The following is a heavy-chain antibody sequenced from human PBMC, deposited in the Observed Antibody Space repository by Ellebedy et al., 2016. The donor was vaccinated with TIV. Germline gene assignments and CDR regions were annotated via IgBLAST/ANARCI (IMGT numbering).Heavy chain of an antibody. CDR2: IKQDGSEK. CDR3: ARDFESASWYGEYFQY. V-gene: IGHV3-7*01. J-gene: IGHJ1*01. Sequence: LSLTCAAWGFSFSNFWMSWVRQAPGKGPEWVANIKQDGSEKWYVDSVKGRFTISRDNAKNSLFLQMSSLRVEDTAVYYCARDFESASWYGEYFQYWGQGTLVTVSS. D-gene: IGHD2-2*01. CDR1: GFSFSNFW.